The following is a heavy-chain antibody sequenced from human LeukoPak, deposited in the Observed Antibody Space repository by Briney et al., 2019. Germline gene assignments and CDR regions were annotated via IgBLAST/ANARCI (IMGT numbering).Heavy chain of an antibody. Sequence: ASVEVSCKASGYTFTGYYMHWVRQAPGQGLEWMGWINPNSGGTNYAQKFQGRVTMTRDTSISTAYMELSRLRSDDTAVYYCARSLGYCSGGSCYSDDYWGQGTLVTVSS. D-gene: IGHD2-15*01. CDR3: ARSLGYCSGGSCYSDDY. V-gene: IGHV1-2*02. CDR1: GYTFTGYY. J-gene: IGHJ4*02. CDR2: INPNSGGT.